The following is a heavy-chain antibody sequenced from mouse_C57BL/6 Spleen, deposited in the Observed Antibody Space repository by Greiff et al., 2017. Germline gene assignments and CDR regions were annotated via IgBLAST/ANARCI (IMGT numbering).Heavy chain of an antibody. CDR1: GFTFSSYG. Sequence: EVQLQESGGDLVKPGGSLKLSCAASGFTFSSYGMSWVRQTPDKRLEWVATISSGGSYTYYPDSVKGRFTISRDNAKNTLYLQMSSLKSEDTAMYYCARSIWDGYTLAYWGQGTLVTVSA. CDR3: ARSIWDGYTLAY. CDR2: ISSGGSYT. D-gene: IGHD2-3*01. V-gene: IGHV5-6*01. J-gene: IGHJ3*01.